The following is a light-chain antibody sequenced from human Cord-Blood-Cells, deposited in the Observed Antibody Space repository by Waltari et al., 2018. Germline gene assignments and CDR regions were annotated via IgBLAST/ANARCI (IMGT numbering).Light chain of an antibody. J-gene: IGKJ2*01. Sequence: DIQMTQSPSSLSASVGDRVTITCQASQHISNSLNWYQQKPGKAPKLLIYDASNLETGVPLSFRGRRCGTDFTFTISSLQPEVIATYYGQQYDNLPYPFGQRTKLEIK. CDR2: DAS. CDR3: QQYDNLPYP. V-gene: IGKV1-33*01. CDR1: QHISNS.